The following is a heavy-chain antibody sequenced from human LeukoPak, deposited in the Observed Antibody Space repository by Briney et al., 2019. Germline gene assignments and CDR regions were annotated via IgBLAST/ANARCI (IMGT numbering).Heavy chain of an antibody. D-gene: IGHD5-12*01. CDR3: ARFQQRGYSGYVLDY. CDR2: IYYSGST. Sequence: SETLSLTCTVSGGSVSSGSYYWSWIRQPPGKGLEWIGYIYYSGSTNYNPSLKSRVTISVDTSKNQFSLKLSSVTAADTAVYYCARFQQRGYSGYVLDYWGQGTLSPSPQ. CDR1: GGSVSSGSYY. J-gene: IGHJ4*02. V-gene: IGHV4-61*01.